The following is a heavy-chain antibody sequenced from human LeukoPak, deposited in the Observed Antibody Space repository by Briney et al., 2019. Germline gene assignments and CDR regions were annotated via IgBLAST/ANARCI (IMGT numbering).Heavy chain of an antibody. J-gene: IGHJ5*02. Sequence: SQTLSLTCTVSGGSISSGGYYWSWIRQHPGKGLEWIGYIYYSGSTNYNPSLKSRVTISVDTSKNQFSLKLSSVTAADTAVYYCAKHYFGFWSGYHWFDPWGQGTLVTVSS. CDR3: AKHYFGFWSGYHWFDP. CDR1: GGSISSGGYY. CDR2: IYYSGST. V-gene: IGHV4-31*03. D-gene: IGHD3-3*01.